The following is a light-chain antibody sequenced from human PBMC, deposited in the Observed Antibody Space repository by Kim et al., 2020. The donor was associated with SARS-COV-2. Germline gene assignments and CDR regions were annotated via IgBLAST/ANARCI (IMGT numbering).Light chain of an antibody. CDR2: KAS. J-gene: IGKJ2*01. CDR1: QSISSW. Sequence: SASVGDRVTITCRASQSISSWLAWYQQKPGKAPKLLIYKASSIESGVPSRFSGSGSGTEFTLTISSLQPDDFATYYCQQYNSYPYTCGQGTKLEI. CDR3: QQYNSYPYT. V-gene: IGKV1-5*03.